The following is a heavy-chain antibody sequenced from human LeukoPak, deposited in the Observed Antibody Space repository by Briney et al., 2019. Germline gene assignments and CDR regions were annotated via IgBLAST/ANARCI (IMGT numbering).Heavy chain of an antibody. D-gene: IGHD5-24*01. CDR3: AKVNWARYTPHDDY. V-gene: IGHV3-23*01. CDR2: ISDSGTL. J-gene: IGHJ4*01. CDR1: GLILTNYA. Sequence: GGSVRLSCAASGLILTNYAVRWLRQAPGKGGEGVAAISDSGTLDYSDSVRGRFIISRDISKKMVYLQMNSLRAEDTAIYYCAKVNWARYTPHDDYWGRGTLVTVSS.